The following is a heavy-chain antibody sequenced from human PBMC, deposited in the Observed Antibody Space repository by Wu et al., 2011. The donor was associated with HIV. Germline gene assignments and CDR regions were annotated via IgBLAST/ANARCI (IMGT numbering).Heavy chain of an antibody. CDR1: GDSISSHYY. V-gene: IGHV4-59*08. J-gene: IGHJ4*01. CDR2: LLQWKY. D-gene: IGHD5-18*01. Sequence: SLTCTVSGDSISSHYYWNWIDQPQEGPGMDWVCLLQWKYQLQSSLKSRITISVDTSKNQFSLRLTSVTAADTAVYYCARQDRIQAWSDKPAVFDYWGHGILVTVSS. CDR3: ARQDRIQAWSDKPAVFDY.